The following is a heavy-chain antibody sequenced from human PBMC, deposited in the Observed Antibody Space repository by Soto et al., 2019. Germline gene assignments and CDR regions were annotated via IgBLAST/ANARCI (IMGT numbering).Heavy chain of an antibody. Sequence: PGGSLRLSCTASGFSVTSNYMTWVRQAPGKGLECVSVIYAGGNTYYADSVKGRFTISSDNSKNTLYLQMNSLRAEDTAVYYCAREGYYGSGSYYRPPIYGMDVWGQGTTVTVSS. CDR3: AREGYYGSGSYYRPPIYGMDV. D-gene: IGHD3-10*01. V-gene: IGHV3-66*01. CDR2: IYAGGNT. J-gene: IGHJ6*02. CDR1: GFSVTSNY.